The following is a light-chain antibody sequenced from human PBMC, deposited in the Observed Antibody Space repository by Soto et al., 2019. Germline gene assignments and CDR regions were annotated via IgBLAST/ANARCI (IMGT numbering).Light chain of an antibody. J-gene: IGKJ5*01. Sequence: DIQMTQSPSSLSASVGDRVTITCRASESISRRLNWYQQKPGKAPKILIYAASSLQNGVPSRFRGSGSGTDFTLTITNLQPEDFATYYCHQTYSTLSITFGQGTRLDI. V-gene: IGKV1-39*01. CDR1: ESISRR. CDR2: AAS. CDR3: HQTYSTLSIT.